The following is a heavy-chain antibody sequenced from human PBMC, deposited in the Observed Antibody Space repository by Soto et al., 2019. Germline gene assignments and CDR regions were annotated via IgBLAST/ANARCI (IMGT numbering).Heavy chain of an antibody. CDR2: MYFGGSF. Sequence: SETLSLTCNVSGASVSNGYWSWIRQPPGKGLEWIGFMYFGGSFNYNPSLTSRATISVDTSKNQLSLKLSSVTAADTAVYYCATGGGRFNYGMDVWGQGTTVTVSS. D-gene: IGHD3-10*01. V-gene: IGHV4-59*02. CDR3: ATGGGRFNYGMDV. J-gene: IGHJ6*02. CDR1: GASVSNGY.